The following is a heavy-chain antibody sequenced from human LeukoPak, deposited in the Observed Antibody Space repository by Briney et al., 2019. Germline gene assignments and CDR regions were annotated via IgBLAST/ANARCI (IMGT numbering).Heavy chain of an antibody. CDR1: GFTFDDYA. CDR3: ARDRGDYGNFDY. Sequence: GRSLRLSCAASGFTFDDYAMLWVRQAPGKGLEWVSGVSWNSDSIDYADSVKGRFTISRDNAKNTLYLQMNSLRAEDTAVYYCARDRGDYGNFDYWGQGTLVTVSS. CDR2: VSWNSDSI. J-gene: IGHJ4*02. D-gene: IGHD3-16*01. V-gene: IGHV3-9*01.